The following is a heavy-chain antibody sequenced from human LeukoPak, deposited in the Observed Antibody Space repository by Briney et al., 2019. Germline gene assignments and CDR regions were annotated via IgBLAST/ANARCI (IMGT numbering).Heavy chain of an antibody. CDR2: ISSSDSTI. V-gene: IGHV3-48*03. D-gene: IGHD5-18*01. CDR1: GSSFNIYE. J-gene: IGHJ4*02. CDR3: ARGLRGYTYGLDY. Sequence: GGSLRLSCTASGSSFNIYEMNWVRQAPGKGLEWVSYISSSDSTIYYADSVKGRFTISRDSAKDSLYLQMNSLRAEDTAVYYCARGLRGYTYGLDYWGQGTLVAVSS.